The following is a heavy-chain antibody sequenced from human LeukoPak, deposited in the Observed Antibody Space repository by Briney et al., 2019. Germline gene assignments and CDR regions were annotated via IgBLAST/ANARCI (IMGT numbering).Heavy chain of an antibody. D-gene: IGHD1-26*01. V-gene: IGHV3-30*04. CDR3: TRAPTTHYFDY. J-gene: IGHJ4*02. CDR2: ISYDGSNK. Sequence: PGGSLRLSCAASGFTFSSYAMHWVRQAPGKGLEWVAVISYDGSNKYYADSVKGRFTISRDTSKNTLYLQMNSLKTKDTAVYYCTRAPTTHYFDYWGQGTLVTVSS. CDR1: GFTFSSYA.